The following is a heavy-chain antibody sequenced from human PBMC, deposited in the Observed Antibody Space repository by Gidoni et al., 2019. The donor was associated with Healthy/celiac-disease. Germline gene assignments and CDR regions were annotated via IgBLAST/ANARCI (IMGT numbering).Heavy chain of an antibody. Sequence: QVQPVQSGAEVQKPGPSVKVSCQASGGTLGSSAITRVQQAPGQGLQWMGRISPILGIANYAQKFQGRVTITADKSTSTAYMELSSLRSEDTAVYYCASQTIAVAGSDYYYYYGMDVWGQGTTVTVSS. D-gene: IGHD6-19*01. CDR1: GGTLGSSA. CDR3: ASQTIAVAGSDYYYYYGMDV. CDR2: ISPILGIA. V-gene: IGHV1-69*09. J-gene: IGHJ6*02.